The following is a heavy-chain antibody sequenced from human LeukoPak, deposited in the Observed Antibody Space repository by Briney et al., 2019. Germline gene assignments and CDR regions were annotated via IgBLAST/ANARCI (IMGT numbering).Heavy chain of an antibody. J-gene: IGHJ6*03. CDR1: GYTFTGYY. CDR3: ARGGVAARPDYYYYMDV. V-gene: IGHV1-2*02. CDR2: INPNSGGT. D-gene: IGHD6-6*01. Sequence: ASVKVSCKASGYTFTGYYMHWVRQAPGQGLEWTGWINPNSGGTNYAQKFQGRVTVTRDTSISTAYMELSRLRSDDTAVYYCARGGVAARPDYYYYMDVWGKGTTVTVSS.